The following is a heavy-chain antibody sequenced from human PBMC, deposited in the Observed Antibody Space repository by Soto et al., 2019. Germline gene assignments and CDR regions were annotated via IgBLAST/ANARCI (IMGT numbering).Heavy chain of an antibody. J-gene: IGHJ5*02. CDR3: ARHLQAGDDNVNWFAP. V-gene: IGHV3-30-3*01. CDR2: IAYDGSNK. D-gene: IGHD1-1*01. CDR1: GFSISRSA. Sequence: QVQLVESGGGVVQPGRSLRLSCAASGFSISRSAMHWVRQAPGKGLEWVAVIAYDGSNKWYADSAKGRFTISRDNSKNTLYLDMSSLRAEDTAIYFCARHLQAGDDNVNWFAPWGQGTLVTVSS.